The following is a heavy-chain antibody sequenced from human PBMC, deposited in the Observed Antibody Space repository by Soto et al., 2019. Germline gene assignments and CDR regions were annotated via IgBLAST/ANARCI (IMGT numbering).Heavy chain of an antibody. V-gene: IGHV3-7*01. J-gene: IGHJ4*02. CDR3: ARDGDIVVVPAASGFDY. Sequence: GGSLRLSCAASGFTFSSYWMSWVRQAPGKGLEWVANIKQDGSEKYYVDSVKGRFTISRDNAKNSLYLQMNSLRAEDTAVYYCARDGDIVVVPAASGFDYWGQGTLVTVSS. D-gene: IGHD2-2*01. CDR1: GFTFSSYW. CDR2: IKQDGSEK.